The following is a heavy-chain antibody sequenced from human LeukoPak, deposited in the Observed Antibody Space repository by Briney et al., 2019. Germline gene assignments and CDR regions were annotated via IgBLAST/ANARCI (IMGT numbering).Heavy chain of an antibody. CDR1: GDSVSSGTYY. Sequence: SETLSLTCIVSGDSVSSGTYYWTWLRQPAGKGLEWIGRIHTSGNTNYSPSLKSRVTISRDTSKNQFSLRLTSVTAADTAVYYCVRDWNGDYFDYWGQGTLVSVSS. D-gene: IGHD1-1*01. CDR2: IHTSGNT. J-gene: IGHJ4*02. CDR3: VRDWNGDYFDY. V-gene: IGHV4-61*02.